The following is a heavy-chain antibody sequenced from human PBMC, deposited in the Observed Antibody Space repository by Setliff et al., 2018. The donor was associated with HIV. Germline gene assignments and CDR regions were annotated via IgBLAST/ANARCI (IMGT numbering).Heavy chain of an antibody. D-gene: IGHD4-17*01. CDR2: VYHGGST. J-gene: IGHJ3*02. Sequence: SETLSLTCAVSGYSISSSYYWGWIRQPPGKGLEWIASVYHGGSTYYNPSLKSRVTISVDTSKNQFSLKLSSVTAADTAVFYCARHYGGNLDAFDIWGLGTMVTVSS. CDR1: GYSISSSYY. CDR3: ARHYGGNLDAFDI. V-gene: IGHV4-38-2*01.